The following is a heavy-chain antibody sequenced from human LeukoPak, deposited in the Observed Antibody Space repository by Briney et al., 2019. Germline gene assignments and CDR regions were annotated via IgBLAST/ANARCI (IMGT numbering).Heavy chain of an antibody. D-gene: IGHD3-22*01. CDR1: EFTFSDHH. CDR2: RKNKDYAYNT. V-gene: IGHV3-72*01. CDR3: TRIFYYGTRGYYPDF. J-gene: IGHJ4*02. Sequence: GGALRLSCAASEFTFSDHHMYWVCQAPRTGLERIDRRKNKDYAYNTVYAASVKGRFTFSRDDPKNSLYLQMNSMTSEDTAVYYCTRIFYYGTRGYYPDFWGQGTLVTVSS.